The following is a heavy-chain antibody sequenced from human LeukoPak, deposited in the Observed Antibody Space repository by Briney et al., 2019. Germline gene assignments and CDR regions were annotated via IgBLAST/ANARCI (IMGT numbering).Heavy chain of an antibody. CDR2: ISGSGTI. J-gene: IGHJ6*03. Sequence: SETLSLTCTVSGGSIHSYWSWIRQPAGKGLEWIGRISGSGTITYSPALQSRLTISIDTSKNQFSLKLMSVTAADTAVYYCARSSEGRYYYDSSGFSYYYYYMDVWGKGTTVTISS. CDR3: ARSSEGRYYYDSSGFSYYYYYMDV. V-gene: IGHV4-4*07. CDR1: GGSIHSY. D-gene: IGHD3-22*01.